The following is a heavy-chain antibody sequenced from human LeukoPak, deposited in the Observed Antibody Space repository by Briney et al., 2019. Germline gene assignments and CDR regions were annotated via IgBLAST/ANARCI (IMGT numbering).Heavy chain of an antibody. CDR2: MHPNSGNT. J-gene: IGHJ4*02. D-gene: IGHD3-3*01. CDR1: GYTFTSYD. V-gene: IGHV1-8*03. Sequence: GASVKVSCKASGYTFTSYDINWVRQATGQGLEWMGWMHPNSGNTGYAQKFQGRVTITRNTSISTAYMELSSLRSEDTAVYYCARTSVEDFWSGYCDYWVQGTLVTVSS. CDR3: ARTSVEDFWSGYCDY.